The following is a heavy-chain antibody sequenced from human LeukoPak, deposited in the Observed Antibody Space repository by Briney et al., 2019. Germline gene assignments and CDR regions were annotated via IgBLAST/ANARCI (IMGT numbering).Heavy chain of an antibody. CDR1: GDSISSYY. V-gene: IGHV4-4*07. CDR3: ARGPPPDLDY. CDR2: IHPSGST. J-gene: IGHJ4*02. Sequence: SETLSLTCTVSGDSISSYYWSWIRQPAGKGLEWIGRIHPSGSTNYNPTLKSRVTLSVDTSKNEFSLKLSSVTAADTAVYYCARGPPPDLDYWGRGTLVTVSS.